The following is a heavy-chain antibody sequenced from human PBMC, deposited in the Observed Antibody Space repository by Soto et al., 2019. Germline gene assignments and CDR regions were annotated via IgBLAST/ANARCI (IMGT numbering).Heavy chain of an antibody. D-gene: IGHD4-17*01. CDR1: GYSISSGYY. CDR3: AGALSYGDYDYYYGMDV. V-gene: IGHV4-38-2*01. J-gene: IGHJ6*02. Sequence: PPETLSLTCAVSGYSISSGYYWGWIRQPPGKGLEWIGNIFHSGSTHYNPSLKSRVTMSVGTSKNQFSLKLSSVTAADTAVYFCAGALSYGDYDYYYGMDVWGQGTTVTVSS. CDR2: IFHSGST.